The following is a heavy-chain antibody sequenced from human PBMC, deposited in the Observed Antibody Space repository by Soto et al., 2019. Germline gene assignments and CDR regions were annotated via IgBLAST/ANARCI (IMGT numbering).Heavy chain of an antibody. V-gene: IGHV1-46*01. CDR3: AINYYDSSAYLY. J-gene: IGHJ4*02. Sequence: QVQLVQSGAEVKKPGASVKVSCKASGHTLINYYMHWVRQAPGQGLDWLGKIDPSGNGTSYAERFQGRITLTSDTSMNTVYLELSSLRSEDTAIYYCAINYYDSSAYLYWGQGTLVTVSS. CDR1: GHTLINYY. CDR2: IDPSGNGT. D-gene: IGHD3-22*01.